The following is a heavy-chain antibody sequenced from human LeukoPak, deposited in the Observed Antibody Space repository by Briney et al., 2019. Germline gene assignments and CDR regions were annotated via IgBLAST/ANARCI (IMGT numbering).Heavy chain of an antibody. Sequence: PSETLSLTCTVSGGSISIRSYYWGWIRQPPGRGLEWIGSIYYSGSTYYNPSLKSRVTMSVDTSKSQFSLSLSSVTTADTAVYFCAKAAKYYYGSETYYYFDYWGQGILVTVSS. CDR1: GGSISIRSYY. J-gene: IGHJ4*02. D-gene: IGHD3-10*01. CDR2: IYYSGST. V-gene: IGHV4-39*07. CDR3: AKAAKYYYGSETYYYFDY.